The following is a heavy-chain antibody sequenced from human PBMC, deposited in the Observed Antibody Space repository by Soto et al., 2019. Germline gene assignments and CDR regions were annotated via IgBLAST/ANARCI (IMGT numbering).Heavy chain of an antibody. V-gene: IGHV1-46*03. J-gene: IGHJ4*02. CDR3: ARDWARVAGTFDY. CDR2: INPSGGST. D-gene: IGHD6-19*01. CDR1: GYTFTSYY. Sequence: QVQLVQSGAEVKKPGASVKVSCKASGYTFTSYYMHWVRQAPGQGLEWMGIINPSGGSTSYAQKFQGRVXXTXDMXTSTVYMELSSLRSEDTAVYYCARDWARVAGTFDYWVQGTLVTGSS.